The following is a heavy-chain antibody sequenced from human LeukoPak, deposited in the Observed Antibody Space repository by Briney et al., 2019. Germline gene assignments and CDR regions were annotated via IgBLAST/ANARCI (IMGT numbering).Heavy chain of an antibody. CDR3: ARTYGDYEDY. Sequence: TLSLTCAVSGGSISSGGYSWSWIRQPPGKGLEWIGYIYHSGSTYYNPSLKSRVTISVDRSKNQFSLKLSSVTAADTAVYYCARTYGDYEDYWGQGTLVTASS. J-gene: IGHJ4*02. D-gene: IGHD4-17*01. CDR2: IYHSGST. V-gene: IGHV4-30-2*01. CDR1: GGSISSGGYS.